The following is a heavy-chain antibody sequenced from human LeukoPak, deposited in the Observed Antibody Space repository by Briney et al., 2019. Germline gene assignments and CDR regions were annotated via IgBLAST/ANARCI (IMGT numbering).Heavy chain of an antibody. CDR1: GFTFSSYA. J-gene: IGHJ6*02. D-gene: IGHD3-9*01. V-gene: IGHV3-23*01. Sequence: SGGSLRLSCAASGFTFSSYAMSWVPQAPGKGLEWGSAISGSGGSTYYADSVKGRFTISRDNSKNTLYLQMNSLRAEDTAVYYCAKDLIGTYYDILTGYFTYGMDVWGQGTTVTVSS. CDR2: ISGSGGST. CDR3: AKDLIGTYYDILTGYFTYGMDV.